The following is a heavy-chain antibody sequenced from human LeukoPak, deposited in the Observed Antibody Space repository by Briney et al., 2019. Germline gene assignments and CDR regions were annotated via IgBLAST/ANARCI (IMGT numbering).Heavy chain of an antibody. D-gene: IGHD6-13*01. CDR2: ISAYNGNT. CDR1: GYTFTSYG. CDR3: ARETAAAAFDY. Sequence: GGSVKVSCKASGYTFTSYGISWVRQAPGQGLEWMGWISAYNGNTNYAQKLQGRVTMTTDTSTSTVYMELSSLRFEDTAVYYCARETAAAAFDYWGQGALVTVSS. J-gene: IGHJ4*02. V-gene: IGHV1-18*01.